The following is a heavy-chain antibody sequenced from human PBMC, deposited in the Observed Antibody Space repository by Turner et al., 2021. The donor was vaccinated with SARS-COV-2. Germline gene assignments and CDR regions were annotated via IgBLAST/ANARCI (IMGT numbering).Heavy chain of an antibody. CDR1: GYTLIELS. V-gene: IGHV1-24*01. CDR3: ATDPPYCTNGVCANWFDP. J-gene: IGHJ5*02. Sequence: QVHLFQSGAEVKKPGASVKVSCKVSGYTLIELSMHWVRQAPGKGLEWMGGFDPEDGETIYAQKFQGRVTMTEDTSTDTAYMELSSMRSEDTAVYYCATDPPYCTNGVCANWFDPWGQGTLVTVSS. D-gene: IGHD2-8*01. CDR2: FDPEDGET.